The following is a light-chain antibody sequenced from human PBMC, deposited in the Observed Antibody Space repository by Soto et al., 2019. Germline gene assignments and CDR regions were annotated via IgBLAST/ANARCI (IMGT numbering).Light chain of an antibody. CDR2: GDS. CDR3: QSYDSSTSGVV. CDR1: SCNIGEGND. Sequence: QSVLTQPPSVSGAPGQWVTISCTGSSCNIGEGNDVHWYQQLQGPAPKLLINGDSSHPPGVPDRCSGSKSGTSAALSITGPQAEDEADYYCQSYDSSTSGVVFGGGTKVTVL. J-gene: IGLJ2*01. V-gene: IGLV1-40*01.